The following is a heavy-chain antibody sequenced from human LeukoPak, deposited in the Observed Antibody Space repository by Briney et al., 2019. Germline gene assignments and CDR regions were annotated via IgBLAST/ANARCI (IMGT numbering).Heavy chain of an antibody. V-gene: IGHV3-23*01. Sequence: QPGGSLRLSCAASGFTFSGHAMSWVRQAPGKGLEWVSGISTSGGSTYYGNSVKGRFAISRDNSKNMVYLQMNSLRADDTAVYYCTKDPNGDYVGAFDPWGQGTLVTVSS. J-gene: IGHJ5*02. CDR2: ISTSGGST. CDR3: TKDPNGDYVGAFDP. D-gene: IGHD4-17*01. CDR1: GFTFSGHA.